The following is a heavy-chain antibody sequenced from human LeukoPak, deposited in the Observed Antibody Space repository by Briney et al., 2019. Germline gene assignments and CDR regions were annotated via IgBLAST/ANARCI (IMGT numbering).Heavy chain of an antibody. V-gene: IGHV3-33*01. J-gene: IGHJ5*02. Sequence: GGSLRLSCAASGFALSSYGIHWVRQAPGKGLEWVALIWYDGSKTYYADSVKGRFTISRDNSKNTLYLQMNSLRAEDTSVYYCARSPEWLSPKWDLWGQGTLVTVSS. D-gene: IGHD3-3*01. CDR2: IWYDGSKT. CDR1: GFALSSYG. CDR3: ARSPEWLSPKWDL.